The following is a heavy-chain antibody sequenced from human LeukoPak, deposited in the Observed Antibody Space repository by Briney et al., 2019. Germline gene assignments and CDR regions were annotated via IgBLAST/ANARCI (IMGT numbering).Heavy chain of an antibody. CDR2: IRYDGIYK. CDR1: GFTFDNNG. J-gene: IGHJ5*02. Sequence: PGGSLRLSCVAFGFTFDNNGMHWVRQAPGKGLEWVAFIRYDGIYKYYADSVKGRFTIFRDKSKTTLFLQMDSLRAEDTAVYYCAKDPEKGLAVARLEHWGQGTLVTVSS. D-gene: IGHD6-19*01. V-gene: IGHV3-30*02. CDR3: AKDPEKGLAVARLEH.